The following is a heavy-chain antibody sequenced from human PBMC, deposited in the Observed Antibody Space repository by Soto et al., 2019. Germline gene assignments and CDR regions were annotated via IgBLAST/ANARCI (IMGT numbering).Heavy chain of an antibody. CDR2: IAHDGSEK. J-gene: IGHJ4*02. D-gene: IGHD3-9*01. V-gene: IGHV3-7*03. CDR3: AKESHYDILTGYYNPPPFLDY. Sequence: PGGSLRLSCAVSGFTFSSYWMSWVRQAPGRGLEWVATIAHDGSEKFYVDSVKGRFTISRDNSKNSLYLQMNSLRAEDTAVYYCAKESHYDILTGYYNPPPFLDYWGQGTLVAVSS. CDR1: GFTFSSYW.